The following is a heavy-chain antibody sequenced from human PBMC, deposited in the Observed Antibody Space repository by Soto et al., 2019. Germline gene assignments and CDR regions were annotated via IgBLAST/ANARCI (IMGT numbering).Heavy chain of an antibody. CDR2: INPSGGST. CDR3: ARDSGGMDV. CDR1: GYTFTSYY. V-gene: IGHV1-46*01. J-gene: IGHJ6*02. Sequence: ASVKVSCKASGYTFTSYYMHWVRQAPGQGLEWMGIINPSGGSTSYAQKFQGRVTMTRDTSASTAYMELSSLRSEDTAAYYCARDSGGMDVWGQGTTVTVPS.